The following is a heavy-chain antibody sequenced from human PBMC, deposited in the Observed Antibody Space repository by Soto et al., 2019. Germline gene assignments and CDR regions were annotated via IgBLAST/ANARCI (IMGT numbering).Heavy chain of an antibody. V-gene: IGHV1-18*01. Sequence: QVQLVQSGAEVKKPGASVKVSCKASVYTFITYGVSWVRQAPGQGLDWLGWISTYNGNTRYAERLQGRVTMTTDTTTNTAYMELRNLRSDDTAVYYCARGPTDYYDNWANYFLDYWGQGTMVTVSS. D-gene: IGHD3-22*01. CDR2: ISTYNGNT. CDR1: VYTFITYG. CDR3: ARGPTDYYDNWANYFLDY. J-gene: IGHJ4*02.